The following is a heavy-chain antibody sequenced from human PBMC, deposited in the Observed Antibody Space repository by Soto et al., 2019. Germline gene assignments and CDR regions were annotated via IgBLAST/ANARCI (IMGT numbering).Heavy chain of an antibody. J-gene: IGHJ4*02. CDR2: IKQDGSEK. CDR3: ARHRDDILTGYYFDY. CDR1: GFTFSSYW. Sequence: SGFTFSSYWMSWVRQAPGKGLEWVANIKQDGSEKYYVDSVKGRFTISRDNAKNSLYLQMNSPRAEDTAVYYCARHRDDILTGYYFDYWGQGTLVTVSS. V-gene: IGHV3-7*05. D-gene: IGHD3-9*01.